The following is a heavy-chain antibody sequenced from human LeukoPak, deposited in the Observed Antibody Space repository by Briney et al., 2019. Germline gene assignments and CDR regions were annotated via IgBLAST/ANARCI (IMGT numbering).Heavy chain of an antibody. CDR3: ARTYSGYSYGMYWYFDL. V-gene: IGHV3-53*01. CDR2: IYSGGST. Sequence: PGGSLRLSCAASGFTVSSNSMSWVRRAPGKGLEWVSVIYSGGSTYYADSVKGRFTISRDNSKNTLYLQMNSLRAEDTAVYYCARTYSGYSYGMYWYFDLWGRGTLVTVSS. D-gene: IGHD5-18*01. J-gene: IGHJ2*01. CDR1: GFTVSSNS.